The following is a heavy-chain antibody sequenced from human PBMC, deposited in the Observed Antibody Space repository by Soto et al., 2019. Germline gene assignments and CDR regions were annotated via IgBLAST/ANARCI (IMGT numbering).Heavy chain of an antibody. CDR3: ARIGYSGYDLGIDY. Sequence: GGSLRLSCAASGFTFSSYSMNWVRQAPGKGLEWVSYISSSSSTIYYADSVKGRFTISRDNAKNSLYLQMNSLRAEDTAVYYCARIGYSGYDLGIDYWGQGTLVTVSS. D-gene: IGHD5-12*01. CDR1: GFTFSSYS. V-gene: IGHV3-48*01. J-gene: IGHJ4*02. CDR2: ISSSSSTI.